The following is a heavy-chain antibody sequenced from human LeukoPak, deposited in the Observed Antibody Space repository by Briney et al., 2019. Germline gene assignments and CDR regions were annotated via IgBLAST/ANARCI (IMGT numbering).Heavy chain of an antibody. V-gene: IGHV4-39*01. D-gene: IGHD6-6*01. CDR2: IYYSGST. Sequence: SETLSLTCTVSGGSISSSSYYWGWIRQPPGKGLEWIGSIYYSGSTYYNPSLKSRVTISVDTSKNQFSLKLSSVTAADTAVYYYARIDEYSSSLIDPYFDFWGQGTLVTVSS. J-gene: IGHJ4*02. CDR3: ARIDEYSSSLIDPYFDF. CDR1: GGSISSSSYY.